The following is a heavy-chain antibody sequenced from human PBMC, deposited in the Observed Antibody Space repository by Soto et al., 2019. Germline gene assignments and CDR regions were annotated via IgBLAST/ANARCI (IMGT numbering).Heavy chain of an antibody. D-gene: IGHD2-15*01. Sequence: GASVKVSCKASGYTFTGYYMHWVRQAPGQGLEWMGWMNPDSGDTDYAQRFQDRITMTRSTSISTAYMELSRLTSDDTAVYFCVRQPGGVATPGDDYWGQGTLVTVSS. V-gene: IGHV1-2*02. J-gene: IGHJ4*02. CDR2: MNPDSGDT. CDR3: VRQPGGVATPGDDY. CDR1: GYTFTGYY.